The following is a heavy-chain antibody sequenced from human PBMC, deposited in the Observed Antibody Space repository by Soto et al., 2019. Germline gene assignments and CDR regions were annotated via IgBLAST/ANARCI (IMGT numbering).Heavy chain of an antibody. CDR2: IIPIFGTA. CDR1: GGTFSSYA. D-gene: IGHD2-2*01. CDR3: ARRYCGSTSCPYGRDV. J-gene: IGHJ6*02. V-gene: IGHV1-69*13. Sequence: SVKVSCKASGGTFSSYAISWVRQAPGQGLEWMGGIIPIFGTANYAQKFQGRVTITADESTSTAYMELSSLRSEDTAVYYCARRYCGSTSCPYGRDVWGQGPTVTVPS.